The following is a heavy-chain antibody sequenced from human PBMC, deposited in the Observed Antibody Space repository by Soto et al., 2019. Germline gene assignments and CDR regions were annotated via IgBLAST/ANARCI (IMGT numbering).Heavy chain of an antibody. J-gene: IGHJ4*02. Sequence: VQLVESGGGVVQPGRSLRLSCAASGFTFSDYAMHWVRQAPGKGLEWGAVVSHDGRNTHYADSVKGRFTITRDSSKNTVSLEMTSLRADDTAVYCCAKGGRQWLVTSDFNYWGQGALVTVSS. D-gene: IGHD6-19*01. CDR1: GFTFSDYA. V-gene: IGHV3-30*18. CDR2: VSHDGRNT. CDR3: AKGGRQWLVTSDFNY.